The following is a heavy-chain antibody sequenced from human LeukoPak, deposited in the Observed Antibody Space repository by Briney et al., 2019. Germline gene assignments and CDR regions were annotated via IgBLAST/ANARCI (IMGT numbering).Heavy chain of an antibody. CDR3: ASQQPGGYLLR. Sequence: ASVKVSCKASGGTFSSYTISWVRQAPGQGLEWMGWINPNSGGTNYAQKFQGRVTMTRDTSISTAYMELSRLRSDDTAVYYCASQQPGGYLLRWGQGTLVTVSS. D-gene: IGHD3-22*01. J-gene: IGHJ4*02. CDR1: GGTFSSYT. V-gene: IGHV1-2*02. CDR2: INPNSGGT.